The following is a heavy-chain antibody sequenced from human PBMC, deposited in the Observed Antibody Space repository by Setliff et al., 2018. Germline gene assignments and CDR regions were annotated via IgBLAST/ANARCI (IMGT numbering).Heavy chain of an antibody. J-gene: IGHJ4*02. CDR1: GASISSGSYY. CDR3: ARDRKYYDSSGSFDY. V-gene: IGHV4-31*03. CDR2: IYYSGST. Sequence: PSETLSLTCTVSGASISSGSYYWSWIRQPAGKGLEWIGYIYYSGSTYYNPSLKSRVTISVDTSKNQFSLKLSSVTAADTAVYYCARDRKYYDSSGSFDYWGQGTLVTVSS. D-gene: IGHD3-22*01.